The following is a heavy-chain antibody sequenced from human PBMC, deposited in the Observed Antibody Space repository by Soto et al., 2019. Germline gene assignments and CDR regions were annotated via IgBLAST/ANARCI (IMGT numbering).Heavy chain of an antibody. Sequence: RRLSCAASGFTFSSYAMHWVRQAPGKGLEWVAVISYDGSNKYYADSVKGRFTISRDNSKNTLYLQMNSLRAEDTAVYYCARDHGSGWTDYYYYGMDVWGQGTTVTVSS. CDR3: ARDHGSGWTDYYYYGMDV. CDR1: GFTFSSYA. D-gene: IGHD6-19*01. V-gene: IGHV3-30-3*01. CDR2: ISYDGSNK. J-gene: IGHJ6*02.